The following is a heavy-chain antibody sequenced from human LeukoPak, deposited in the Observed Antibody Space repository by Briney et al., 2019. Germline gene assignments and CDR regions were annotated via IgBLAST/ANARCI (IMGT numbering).Heavy chain of an antibody. CDR1: GLSFSSSA. Sequence: GSLRLSCTASGLSFSSSAMSWVRQAPGKGLEWVSAISGTGGSTYYADSVKGRFTISRDNSKSTVYLQMNGLRAEDTAVYYCANGKGYFEFWGQGTLVTVSS. CDR2: ISGTGGST. J-gene: IGHJ4*02. CDR3: ANGKGYFEF. V-gene: IGHV3-23*01. D-gene: IGHD3-9*01.